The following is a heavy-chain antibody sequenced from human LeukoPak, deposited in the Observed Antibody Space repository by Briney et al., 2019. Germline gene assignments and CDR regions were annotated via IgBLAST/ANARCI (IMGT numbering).Heavy chain of an antibody. CDR1: GFTFSSYG. Sequence: GGSLRLSCAASGFTFSSYGMHWVRQAPGKGLEWVAVISYDGSNKYYADSVKGRFTISRDNSKNTLYLQMNSLRPEDTAVYYCARKNGLDYWGQGTLVTVSS. CDR2: ISYDGSNK. J-gene: IGHJ4*02. V-gene: IGHV3-30*03. CDR3: ARKNGLDY.